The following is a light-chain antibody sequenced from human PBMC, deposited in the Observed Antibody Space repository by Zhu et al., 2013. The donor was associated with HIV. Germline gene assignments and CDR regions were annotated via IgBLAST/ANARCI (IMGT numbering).Light chain of an antibody. Sequence: QSALTQPASVSGSPGQSITISCTGTTSDIGTYYLVSWYQQYPGKVPKLMIYEVTKRPSGVSNRFSGSKSGNTASLTISGLQAEDEADYYCSSFTTTNTYVFGSGTKVTVL. CDR2: EVT. V-gene: IGLV2-14*02. J-gene: IGLJ1*01. CDR1: TSDIGTYYL. CDR3: SSFTTTNTYV.